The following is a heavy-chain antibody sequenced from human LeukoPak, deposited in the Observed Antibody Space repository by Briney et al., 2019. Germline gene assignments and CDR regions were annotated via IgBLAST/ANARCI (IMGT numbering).Heavy chain of an antibody. D-gene: IGHD1-1*01. Sequence: SETLSLTCSGSGVSVSSYYWSWIPPSPGKGLEGIGNIHNSRRTNYHPSLNSRVIGFVNTSKNQVSLRLSLVAAAATAEYYSARHGTFLSESYFDYWGQGALVTVAS. V-gene: IGHV4-59*08. CDR3: ARHGTFLSESYFDY. CDR2: IHNSRRT. CDR1: GVSVSSYY. J-gene: IGHJ4*02.